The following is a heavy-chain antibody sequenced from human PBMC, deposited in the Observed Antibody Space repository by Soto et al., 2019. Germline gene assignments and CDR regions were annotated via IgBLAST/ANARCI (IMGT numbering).Heavy chain of an antibody. CDR1: GGTFSSYA. J-gene: IGHJ3*02. D-gene: IGHD1-26*01. Sequence: SVKVSCKASGGTFSSYAISWVRQAPGQGLEWMGGIIPIFGTANYAQKFQGRVTITADESTSTAYMELSSLRSEDTAVHYCARDYEVGASLDAFDIWGQGTMVTVSS. CDR3: ARDYEVGASLDAFDI. CDR2: IIPIFGTA. V-gene: IGHV1-69*13.